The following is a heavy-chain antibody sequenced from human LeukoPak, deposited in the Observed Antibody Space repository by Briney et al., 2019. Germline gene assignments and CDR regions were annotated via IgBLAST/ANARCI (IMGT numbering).Heavy chain of an antibody. V-gene: IGHV5-51*01. CDR1: GYRFSIYW. CDR2: IYPGDSDT. Sequence: GESLKISCQGSGYRFSIYWIAWVRQMPGKGLEWLGIIYPGDSDTRYSPSFQGQVTVSVDNSINTAYLQWSSLKASDTAMYYCARVLGNAFDIWGQGTMVTVSS. CDR3: ARVLGNAFDI. D-gene: IGHD3-3*02. J-gene: IGHJ3*02.